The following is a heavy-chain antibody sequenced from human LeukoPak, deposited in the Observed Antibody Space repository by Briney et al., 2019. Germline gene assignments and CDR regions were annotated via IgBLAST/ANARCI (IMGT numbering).Heavy chain of an antibody. J-gene: IGHJ4*02. CDR3: ARVFSVGGDYFDY. D-gene: IGHD5/OR15-5a*01. V-gene: IGHV3-23*01. CDR2: ISGSGGST. CDR1: GFTFSSYA. Sequence: PGGSLRLSCAASGFTFSSYAMSWVRQAPGKGLEWVSAISGSGGSTYYADSVKGRFTISRDNSKNTLYLQMNSLRAEDTAVYYCARVFSVGGDYFDYWGQGTLVTVSS.